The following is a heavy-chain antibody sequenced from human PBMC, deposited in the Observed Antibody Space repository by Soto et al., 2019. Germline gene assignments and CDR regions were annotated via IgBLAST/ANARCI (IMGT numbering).Heavy chain of an antibody. V-gene: IGHV3-48*01. Sequence: PGGSLRLSCAASGFIFSTYSMNWVRQGPGKGLEWVSYISSSSSTIFYTDSVKGRFTVSRDNAKNTLYLQMNSLRGEDTAVYYCATGELGRIAALDYWGQGTLVTVSS. CDR2: ISSSSSTI. J-gene: IGHJ4*02. CDR1: GFIFSTYS. CDR3: ATGELGRIAALDY. D-gene: IGHD6-6*01.